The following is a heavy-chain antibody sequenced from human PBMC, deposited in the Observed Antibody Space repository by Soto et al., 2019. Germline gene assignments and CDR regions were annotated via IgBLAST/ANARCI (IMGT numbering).Heavy chain of an antibody. CDR1: GGSISSSSYY. CDR3: ARRHNWSDGAFDY. V-gene: IGHV4-39*01. D-gene: IGHD1-20*01. CDR2: IYYSGST. Sequence: PSETLSLTCTVSGGSISSSSYYWGWIRQPPGKGLEWIGSIYYSGSTYYNPSLKSRVTISVDTSKNQFSLRLTSVTAADTAVYYCARRHNWSDGAFDYWGQGTLVTVSS. J-gene: IGHJ4*02.